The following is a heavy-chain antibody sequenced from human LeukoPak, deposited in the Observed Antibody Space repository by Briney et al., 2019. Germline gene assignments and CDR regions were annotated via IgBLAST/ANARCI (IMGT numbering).Heavy chain of an antibody. Sequence: SETLSLTCSVSGXSISRSSYYWGWIRQPPGRGLEWIGSIYYSGSTYYNPSLKSRVTTSVDTSKNQFSLKLSSVTAADTAVYYCARHDYGANWFDPWGQGTLVTVSS. CDR2: IYYSGST. CDR3: ARHDYGANWFDP. D-gene: IGHD4-17*01. CDR1: GXSISRSSYY. V-gene: IGHV4-39*01. J-gene: IGHJ5*02.